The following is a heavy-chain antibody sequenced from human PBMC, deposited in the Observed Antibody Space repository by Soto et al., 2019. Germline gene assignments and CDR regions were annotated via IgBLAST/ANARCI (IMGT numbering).Heavy chain of an antibody. D-gene: IGHD4-17*01. CDR1: GGTFSSYV. CDR3: ARVSSTGIDYGEYNTNWYFDL. V-gene: IGHV1-69*01. J-gene: IGHJ2*01. CDR2: ITPIFGTG. Sequence: QVQLVQSGAVVKKPGSSVKVSCKASGGTFSSYVISWVRQAPGQGLEWMGGITPIFGTGNYAKKFQGRVTITADESTSTPYMELSRLISEDTGVYYCARVSSTGIDYGEYNTNWYFDLWCRGTLVTVSS.